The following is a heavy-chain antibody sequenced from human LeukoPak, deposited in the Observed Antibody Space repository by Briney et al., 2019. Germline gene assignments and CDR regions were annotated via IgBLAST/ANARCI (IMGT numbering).Heavy chain of an antibody. CDR2: INPNSGGT. V-gene: IGHV1-69*10. D-gene: IGHD3-10*01. J-gene: IGHJ5*02. CDR1: GGTFSSYA. Sequence: GAAVKVSCKASGGTFSSYAISWVRQAPGQGLEWMGWINPNSGGTNYAQKFQGRVTITADKSTSTAYMGLSSLRSEDTAVYYCASRVWFGNNWFDPWGQGTLVTVSS. CDR3: ASRVWFGNNWFDP.